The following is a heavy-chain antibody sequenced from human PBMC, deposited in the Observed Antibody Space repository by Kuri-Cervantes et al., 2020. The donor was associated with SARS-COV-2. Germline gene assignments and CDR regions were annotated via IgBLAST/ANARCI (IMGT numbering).Heavy chain of an antibody. Sequence: GESLKISCAASGFTVSSYAMHWVRQAPGKGLEWVAVISYDGSNKYYADSVKGRFTISRDNSKNTLYLQMNSLRAEDTAVYYCARDRGGGGNPIAYNWFDPWGQGTLVTVSS. CDR2: ISYDGSNK. CDR3: ARDRGGGGNPIAYNWFDP. J-gene: IGHJ5*02. CDR1: GFTVSSYA. V-gene: IGHV3-30-3*01. D-gene: IGHD2-15*01.